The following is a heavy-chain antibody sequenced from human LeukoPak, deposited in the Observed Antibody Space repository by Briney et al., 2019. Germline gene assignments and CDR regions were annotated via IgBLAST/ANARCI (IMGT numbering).Heavy chain of an antibody. Sequence: SETLSLTCTVSGGSISSGDYYWSWIRQHPGKGLEWIGYIYYSGSTYYNPSLKSRVTISVDTSKNQFSLKLSSVTAADTAVYYCARGGYYYDSSGYYWFDPWGQGTLVTVSS. CDR2: IYYSGST. J-gene: IGHJ5*02. V-gene: IGHV4-31*03. CDR1: GGSISSGDYY. D-gene: IGHD3-22*01. CDR3: ARGGYYYDSSGYYWFDP.